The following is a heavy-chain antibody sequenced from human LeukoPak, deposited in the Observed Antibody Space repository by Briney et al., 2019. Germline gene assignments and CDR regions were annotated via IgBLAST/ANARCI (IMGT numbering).Heavy chain of an antibody. Sequence: GGSLRLSCAASGFIFSNYAMNWVRQAPGKGLEWVSSISSSSSYIYYADSVKGRFTISRDNAKNSLYLQMNSLRAEDTAVYYCAREAYYYDSSGYYPHYFDYWGQGTLVTVSS. J-gene: IGHJ4*02. D-gene: IGHD3-22*01. CDR2: ISSSSSYI. V-gene: IGHV3-21*01. CDR1: GFIFSNYA. CDR3: AREAYYYDSSGYYPHYFDY.